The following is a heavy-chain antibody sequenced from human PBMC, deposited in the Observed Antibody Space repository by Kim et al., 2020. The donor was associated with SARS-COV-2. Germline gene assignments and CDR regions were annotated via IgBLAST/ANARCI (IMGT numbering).Heavy chain of an antibody. CDR1: GFTFSSYA. CDR3: AKDPFSNFDGIDY. J-gene: IGHJ4*02. CDR2: ISGSGGST. D-gene: IGHD3-9*01. V-gene: IGHV3-23*01. Sequence: GGSLRLSCTASGFTFSSYAMSWVRQAPGKGLEWVSAISGSGGSTYYADSVKGRFTISRDNSKNTLYLQMNSLRAEDTAVYYCAKDPFSNFDGIDYWGQGTLVTVSS.